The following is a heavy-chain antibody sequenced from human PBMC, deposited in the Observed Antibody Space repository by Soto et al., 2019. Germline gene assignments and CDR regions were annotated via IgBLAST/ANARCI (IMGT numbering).Heavy chain of an antibody. CDR1: GFSLSTSGGG. V-gene: IGHV2-5*02. CDR2: IYWDDDK. D-gene: IGHD2-15*01. CDR3: AHSYSCRADSCHSNISWLHP. Sequence: QITLKESGPTLVKPTQTLTLTCTFSGFSLSTSGGGVGWIRQPPGKALEWLALIYWDDDKPYSPSLKSRLTITTDSSKNQVVLTMTNMDPVKTATSYCAHSYSCRADSCHSNISWLHPWGQGTLVTVSS. J-gene: IGHJ5*02.